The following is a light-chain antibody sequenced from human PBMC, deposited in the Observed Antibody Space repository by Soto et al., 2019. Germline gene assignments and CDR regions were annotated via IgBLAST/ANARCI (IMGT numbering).Light chain of an antibody. J-gene: IGLJ2*01. V-gene: IGLV2-23*01. CDR3: CSYAYGTTLI. CDR1: SSDVGSYNL. CDR2: EGD. Sequence: QSALTQPASVSGSSGQSITISCTGSSSDVGSYNLVSWHQQHPGKAPKLNIYEGDKRPSGVSNRFFGSKSGITASLTISGLQAEDEADYYCCSYAYGTTLIFGGGTKLTVL.